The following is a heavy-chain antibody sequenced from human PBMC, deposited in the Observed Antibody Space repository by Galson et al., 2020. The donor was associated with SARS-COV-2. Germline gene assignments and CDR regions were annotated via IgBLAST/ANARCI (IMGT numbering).Heavy chain of an antibody. CDR2: IYYSGST. V-gene: IGHV4-39*07. CDR1: GGSISSSSYY. D-gene: IGHD2-8*01. CDR3: VRARQLGYCTNGVCYTHSIYFDY. Sequence: SETLSLTCTVSGGSISSSSYYWGWIRQPPGKGLEWIGSIYYSGSTYYNPSLKSRVTISVDTSKNQFSLKLSSVTAADTAVYYCVRARQLGYCTNGVCYTHSIYFDYWGQGTLVTVSS. J-gene: IGHJ4*02.